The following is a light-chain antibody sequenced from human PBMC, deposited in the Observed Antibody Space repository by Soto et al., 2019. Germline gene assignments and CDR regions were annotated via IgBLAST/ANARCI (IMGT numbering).Light chain of an antibody. CDR1: QSVSSY. CDR3: QQAST. CDR2: DAS. V-gene: IGKV3-11*01. Sequence: EIVLTQSQATLSLSPGERATLSCRASQSVSSYLAWYQQKPGQAPRLLIYDASNRATGIPARFNGSGSGTDFTLTISSLEPEDSAVYYCQQASTFGQGTKVEIK. J-gene: IGKJ1*01.